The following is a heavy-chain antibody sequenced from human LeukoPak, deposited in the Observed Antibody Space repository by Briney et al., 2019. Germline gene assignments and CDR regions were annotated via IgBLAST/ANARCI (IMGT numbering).Heavy chain of an antibody. CDR3: ARGGRYSYGYFLMDV. D-gene: IGHD5-18*01. V-gene: IGHV3-21*01. CDR2: ISSSSSYI. Sequence: KSGGSLRLSCAASGFTFSSYSMNWVRQAPGKGLEWVSSISSSSSYIYYADSVKGRFTISRDNAKNSLYLQMNSLRAEDTAVYYCARGGRYSYGYFLMDVWGKGTTVTVSS. J-gene: IGHJ6*04. CDR1: GFTFSSYS.